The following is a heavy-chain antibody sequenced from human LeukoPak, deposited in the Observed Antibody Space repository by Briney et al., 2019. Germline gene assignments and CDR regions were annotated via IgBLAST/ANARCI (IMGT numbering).Heavy chain of an antibody. Sequence: SETLSLTCTVSGGSISSSSYYWGWIRQPPGKGLEWIGSIYYSGSTYYNPSLKSRVTISVDTSKNQFSLKLSSVTAADTAVYYCAREERLIAARGSEARFGWFDPWGQGTLVTVSS. D-gene: IGHD6-6*01. CDR2: IYYSGST. CDR1: GGSISSSSYY. J-gene: IGHJ5*02. CDR3: AREERLIAARGSEARFGWFDP. V-gene: IGHV4-39*07.